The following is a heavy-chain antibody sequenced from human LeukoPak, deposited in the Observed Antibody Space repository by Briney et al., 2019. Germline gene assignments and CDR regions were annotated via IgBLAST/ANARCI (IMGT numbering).Heavy chain of an antibody. CDR1: GFTFSRYG. CDR3: ARDLAAGEHFYFDL. D-gene: IGHD7-27*01. J-gene: IGHJ2*01. V-gene: IGHV3-33*01. Sequence: PGGSLRLSCAASGFTFSRYGMHWVRQAPGKGLEWVALIWYDGNNKYYADSVKGRFTISRDNTKNTLYLQMSSLRVEDTAVYYCARDLAAGEHFYFDLWGRGALVTVSS. CDR2: IWYDGNNK.